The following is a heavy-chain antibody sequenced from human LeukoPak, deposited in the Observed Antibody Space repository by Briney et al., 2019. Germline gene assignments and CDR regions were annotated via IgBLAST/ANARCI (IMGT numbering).Heavy chain of an antibody. CDR3: ARTLAAVAGRSREYYYYGMDV. J-gene: IGHJ6*02. D-gene: IGHD6-19*01. Sequence: GASVKVSCKASGYTFTSYDINWVRQAPGPGLEWMGGMNPNSGNTGYAQKFQGRVTMTRNTYTNTAYMELISLRSEDTAVYYCARTLAAVAGRSREYYYYGMDVWGQGTTVTVSS. CDR1: GYTFTSYD. V-gene: IGHV1-8*01. CDR2: MNPNSGNT.